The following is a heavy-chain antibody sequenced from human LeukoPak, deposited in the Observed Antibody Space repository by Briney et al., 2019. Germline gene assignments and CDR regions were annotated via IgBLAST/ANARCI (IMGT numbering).Heavy chain of an antibody. V-gene: IGHV3-74*01. D-gene: IGHD3-10*01. CDR2: INSDGSGT. J-gene: IGHJ3*02. Sequence: GGSLRLSCAASGFTFSSYWMHWVRQAPGKGLVWVSRINSDGSGTSYADSVKGRFTISRDNAKNTLYLQMNSLRAEDTAVYYCARDRGSDAFDIWGQGTMVTVSS. CDR3: ARDRGSDAFDI. CDR1: GFTFSSYW.